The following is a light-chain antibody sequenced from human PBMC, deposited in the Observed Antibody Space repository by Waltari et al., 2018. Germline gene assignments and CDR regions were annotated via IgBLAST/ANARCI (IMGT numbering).Light chain of an antibody. J-gene: IGLJ2*01. V-gene: IGLV3-21*02. Sequence: SIILTQPPSLSVATGQTARIACGGNNIGTYSGQWYQQKPAQAPILVIYDDNARPSGIPERFSGSTSGNTATLTIRRVDPGDEAAYYCQVWDNFIDHPVFGGGTKLTVL. CDR1: NIGTYS. CDR3: QVWDNFIDHPV. CDR2: DDN.